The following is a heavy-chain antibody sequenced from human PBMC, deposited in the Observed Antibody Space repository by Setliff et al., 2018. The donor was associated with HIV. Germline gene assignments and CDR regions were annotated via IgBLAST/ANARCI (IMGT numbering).Heavy chain of an antibody. D-gene: IGHD6-13*01. CDR1: GYSISSGYY. J-gene: IGHJ3*02. Sequence: SETLSLTCAVSGYSISSGYYWGWIRQPPGKGLEWIGSIYHSGSTYYNPSLKSQVTISVDTSKNQFSLKLSSVTAADTAVYYCARHSSAAANDAFDIWGQGTMVTVSS. CDR3: ARHSSAAANDAFDI. V-gene: IGHV4-38-2*01. CDR2: IYHSGST.